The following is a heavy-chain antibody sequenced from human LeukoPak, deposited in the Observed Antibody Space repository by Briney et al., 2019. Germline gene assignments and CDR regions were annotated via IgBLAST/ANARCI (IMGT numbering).Heavy chain of an antibody. V-gene: IGHV4-31*03. CDR3: ASLYGDRRLAADENDY. CDR1: GGSISSGGYY. J-gene: IGHJ4*02. D-gene: IGHD4-17*01. Sequence: SQTLSLTCTVSGGSISSGGYYWSWIRQHPGKGLEWIGYIYYSGSTYYNPSLKSRVTISVDTSKNQFSLKLSSVTAADTAVYYCASLYGDRRLAADENDYWGQGTLVTVSS. CDR2: IYYSGST.